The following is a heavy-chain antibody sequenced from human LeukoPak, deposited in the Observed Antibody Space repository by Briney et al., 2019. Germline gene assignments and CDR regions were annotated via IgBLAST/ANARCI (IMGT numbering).Heavy chain of an antibody. J-gene: IGHJ3*02. D-gene: IGHD3-16*01. CDR3: ARDMIGFDI. CDR2: ITSSSSTM. V-gene: IGHV3-48*04. Sequence: GGSLRLSCAASGFTFSTYSMNWVRQAPGKGLEWVSYITSSSSTMFYADSVKGRFTISRDNAKNSLYLQMNSLRAEDTAVYYCARDMIGFDIWGQGTMVTVSS. CDR1: GFTFSTYS.